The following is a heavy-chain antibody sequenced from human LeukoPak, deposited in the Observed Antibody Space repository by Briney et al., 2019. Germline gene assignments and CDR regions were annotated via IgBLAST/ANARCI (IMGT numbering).Heavy chain of an antibody. V-gene: IGHV4-59*01. CDR1: AGSISSYY. J-gene: IGHJ3*02. CDR2: IYFSGST. Sequence: PSETQSLTCTVSAGSISSYYWSWIRQPPGKGLEWIGYIYFSGSTNSNPSLKSRVTISVDTSKNQFSLKLSSVTAADTAVYYCARMFGGYCSDGSCYKTFDIWGQGTMVTVSS. D-gene: IGHD2-15*01. CDR3: ARMFGGYCSDGSCYKTFDI.